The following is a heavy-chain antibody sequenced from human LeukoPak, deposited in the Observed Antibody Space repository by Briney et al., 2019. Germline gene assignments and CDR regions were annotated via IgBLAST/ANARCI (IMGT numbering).Heavy chain of an antibody. CDR1: GYTFTSYA. J-gene: IGHJ5*02. CDR3: ARVHPPTYYDILTENNWFDP. CDR2: INTNTGNP. V-gene: IGHV7-4-1*02. Sequence: ASVKVSCKASGYTFTSYAMNWVRQAPGQGLEWMGWINTNTGNPTYAQGFTGRFVFSLDTSVSTAYLQISSLKAEDTAVYYCARVHPPTYYDILTENNWFDPWGQGTLVTVSS. D-gene: IGHD3-9*01.